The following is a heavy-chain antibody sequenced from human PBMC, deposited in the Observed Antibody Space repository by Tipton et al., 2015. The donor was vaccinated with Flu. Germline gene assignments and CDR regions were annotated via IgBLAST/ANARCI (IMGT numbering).Heavy chain of an antibody. J-gene: IGHJ4*02. CDR2: IYASGST. D-gene: IGHD4-11*01. V-gene: IGHV4-4*07. CDR3: ASTSNYGRRIEPNFDY. Sequence: TLSLTCTVSGDSMNNYYWSWIRQPAGRGLEWIGRIYASGSTTYNPSLKSRVTLSVDTSKNRFSLRLRSVTAADTAVYYCASTSNYGRRIEPNFDYWGQGTLVTVSS. CDR1: GDSMNNYY.